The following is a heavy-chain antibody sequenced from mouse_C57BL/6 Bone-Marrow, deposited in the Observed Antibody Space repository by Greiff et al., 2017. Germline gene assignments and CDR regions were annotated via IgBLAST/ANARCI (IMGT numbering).Heavy chain of an antibody. J-gene: IGHJ3*01. CDR1: GFTFSSYG. Sequence: DVMLVESGGDLVKPGGSLKLSCAASGFTFSSYGMSWVRQPPDKRLEWVATIRSGGSYTYYPASVKGRFTISRDNAKNTLDLQMSSLKSEDTAMYYCGRQLGSSPAWFAYWGQGTLVTVSA. CDR3: GRQLGSSPAWFAY. CDR2: IRSGGSYT. V-gene: IGHV5-6*02. D-gene: IGHD1-1*01.